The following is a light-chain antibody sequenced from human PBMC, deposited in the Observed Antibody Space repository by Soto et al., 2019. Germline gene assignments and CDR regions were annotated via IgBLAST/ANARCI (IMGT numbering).Light chain of an antibody. V-gene: IGKV1-5*03. CDR2: KAS. CDR3: QQYNSYPWT. Sequence: DIQMTQSPSTLSASVGDRVTITCRASQSISTWLAWYQHKPGKAPKSLIYKASNLESGVPSRFSGSGSGTEFTLTISSLQPDDFATYYCQQYNSYPWTFGQGTKVEIK. J-gene: IGKJ1*01. CDR1: QSISTW.